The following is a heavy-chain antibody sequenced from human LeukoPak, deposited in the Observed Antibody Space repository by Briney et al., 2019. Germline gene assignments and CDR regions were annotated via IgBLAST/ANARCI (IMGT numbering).Heavy chain of an antibody. J-gene: IGHJ4*02. Sequence: ASVKVSCKPSGYTFTDYYLHWVRQAPGQALEWMGWINPNIGATMYAEKFQGRVTMTRDTSISTAYMELSSLRSDDTALYYCARDRVGSGWPRPYYFERWGQGTLVTVSS. CDR3: ARDRVGSGWPRPYYFER. CDR1: GYTFTDYY. V-gene: IGHV1-2*02. D-gene: IGHD6-19*01. CDR2: INPNIGAT.